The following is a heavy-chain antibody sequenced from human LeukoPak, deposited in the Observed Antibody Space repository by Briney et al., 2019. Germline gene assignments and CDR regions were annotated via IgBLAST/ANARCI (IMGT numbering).Heavy chain of an antibody. J-gene: IGHJ4*02. CDR1: GGSFSGYY. Sequence: SETLSLTCAVYGGSFSGYYWSWIRQPPGKGLEWIGEINHSGSTNYNPSLKSRVTISVDTSKNQFSLKLSSVTAADTAVYYCARGPLGVGWGQGTLVTVSS. CDR3: ARGPLGVG. V-gene: IGHV4-34*01. CDR2: INHSGST.